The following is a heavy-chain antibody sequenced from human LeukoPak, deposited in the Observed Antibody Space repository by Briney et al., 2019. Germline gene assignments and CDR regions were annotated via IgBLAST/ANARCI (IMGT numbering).Heavy chain of an antibody. J-gene: IGHJ4*02. D-gene: IGHD3-3*01. V-gene: IGHV3-23*01. Sequence: GGSLRLSCAASGFTFSTYPMNWVRQAPGKGPEWVSAITFNGGRTFYADSVRGRFTISRDNSRNTLYLQMDSLRAEDTALYFCVKDGLQSSEWSPPLNYWGQGTLVTVSS. CDR3: VKDGLQSSEWSPPLNY. CDR2: ITFNGGRT. CDR1: GFTFSTYP.